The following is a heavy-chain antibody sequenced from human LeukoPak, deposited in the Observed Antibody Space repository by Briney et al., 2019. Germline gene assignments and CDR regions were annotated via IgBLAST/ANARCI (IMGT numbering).Heavy chain of an antibody. CDR1: GASISSYF. Sequence: SETLSLTCTVSGASISSYFWSWIRQPPGKGLEWIGYIYYSGSTNYNPSLKSRVTISVDTSKNHFSLNLSSLTAADTAVYYCVRQIGITRPFDYWGQGTLVTVSS. V-gene: IGHV4-59*08. J-gene: IGHJ4*02. CDR2: IYYSGST. D-gene: IGHD1-20*01. CDR3: VRQIGITRPFDY.